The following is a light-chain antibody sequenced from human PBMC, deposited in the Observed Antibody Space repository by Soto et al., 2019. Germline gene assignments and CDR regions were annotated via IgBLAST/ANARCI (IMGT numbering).Light chain of an antibody. CDR1: QSISSY. J-gene: IGKJ2*01. CDR3: QQSYSTPQYT. Sequence: DIQMTQSPSSLSASVGDRVTITCRASQSISSYLNWYQQKPGKAPKVLIYAASSLQSGVPSRFSGSGSGTDFTLTISSLKPEDFATYYCQQSYSTPQYTFGQGTKLEIK. CDR2: AAS. V-gene: IGKV1-39*01.